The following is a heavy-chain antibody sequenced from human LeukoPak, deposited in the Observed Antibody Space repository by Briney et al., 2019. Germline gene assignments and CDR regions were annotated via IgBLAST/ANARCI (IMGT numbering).Heavy chain of an antibody. CDR1: AFTFSIYA. CDR3: ARCITVVVVAATRWFDP. CDR2: ISGSGGST. Sequence: GGSLRLSCAASAFTFSIYAMSWVRQAPGKGLGWVSTISGSGGSTHYADSVKGRFTISRDNSKNTLYLQMNSLRAEDTAVYYCARCITVVVVAATRWFDPWGQGTLVTVSS. V-gene: IGHV3-23*01. D-gene: IGHD2-15*01. J-gene: IGHJ5*02.